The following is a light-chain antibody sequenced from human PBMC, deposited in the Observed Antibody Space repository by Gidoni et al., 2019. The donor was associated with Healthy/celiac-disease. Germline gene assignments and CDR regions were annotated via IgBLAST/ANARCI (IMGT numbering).Light chain of an antibody. CDR3: QQSYSTRFT. J-gene: IGKJ3*01. Sequence: DIQMTQSPSSLSASVGDRVTITCRASQSISSYLHWYQQKPGKAPKLLIYAASSLQRGVPSRFSGSVSGTDFTLTISSLQPEDFATYYCQQSYSTRFTFGPGTKVEIK. CDR1: QSISSY. V-gene: IGKV1-39*01. CDR2: AAS.